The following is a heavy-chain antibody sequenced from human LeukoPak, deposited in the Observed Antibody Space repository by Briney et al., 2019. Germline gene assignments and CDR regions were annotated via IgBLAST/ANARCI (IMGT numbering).Heavy chain of an antibody. CDR1: GFTFGTYG. V-gene: IGHV3-23*01. D-gene: IGHD5-12*01. J-gene: IGHJ4*02. CDR3: ANTMVATWYYFDY. CDR2: ISDGGGRT. Sequence: PGGSLRLSCAASGFTFGTYGMTWVRQAPGKGMEWVSAISDGGGRTYHADSVKGRFTISRDNSKNTLYLQMNSLRAEDTAVYYCANTMVATWYYFDYWGQGTLVTVSS.